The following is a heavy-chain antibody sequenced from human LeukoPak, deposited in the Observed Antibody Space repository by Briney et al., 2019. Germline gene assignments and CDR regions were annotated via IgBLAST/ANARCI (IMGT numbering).Heavy chain of an antibody. D-gene: IGHD3-16*02. CDR2: FDPENGET. CDR3: ATGSLRLGEFSLGY. CDR1: GYTLTELS. Sequence: ASVKVSCKVSGYTLTELSMHWVRQAPGKGLEWMGGFDPENGETVYAQRFQGRVTMTEDTSTDTAYMELSSLRSEDTAVYYCATGSLRLGEFSLGYWGQGTLVTVSS. J-gene: IGHJ4*02. V-gene: IGHV1-24*01.